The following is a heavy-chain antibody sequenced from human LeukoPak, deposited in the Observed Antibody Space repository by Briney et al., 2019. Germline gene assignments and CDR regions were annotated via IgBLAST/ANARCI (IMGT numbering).Heavy chain of an antibody. D-gene: IGHD5-12*01. Sequence: SETLSLTCTVSGGSISSSSYYWGWIRQSPGKGLEWIGSIYYSGSTYYNPSLKSRVTISVDTSKNQFSLKLSSVTAADTAVYYCAKGSGYEAQYYYYYMDVWGKGTTVTISS. CDR2: IYYSGST. CDR1: GGSISSSSYY. J-gene: IGHJ6*03. V-gene: IGHV4-39*01. CDR3: AKGSGYEAQYYYYYMDV.